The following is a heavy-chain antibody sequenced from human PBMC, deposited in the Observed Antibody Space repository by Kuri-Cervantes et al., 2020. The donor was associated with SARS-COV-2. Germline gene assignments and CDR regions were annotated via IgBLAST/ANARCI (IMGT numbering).Heavy chain of an antibody. V-gene: IGHV3-7*03. CDR1: GFTFSSYW. Sequence: GGSLRLSCAASGFTFSSYWMSWVRQAPGKGLEWVANIKQDGSEKYYADSVKGRFTISRDNSKNTLYLQMNSLRAEDTAVYYCAKSGEDGLGTSFDYWGQGTLVTVSS. CDR3: AKSGEDGLGTSFDY. J-gene: IGHJ4*02. D-gene: IGHD3-16*01. CDR2: IKQDGSEK.